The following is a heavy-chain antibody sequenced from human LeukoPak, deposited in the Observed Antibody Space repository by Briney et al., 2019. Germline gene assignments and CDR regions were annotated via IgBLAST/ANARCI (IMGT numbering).Heavy chain of an antibody. Sequence: GASVKVSCKASGYTFTSYDINWVRQATGQGLEWMGWMNPNSGNTGYAQKFQGRVTMTRNTSISTAYMELSSLRSEDTAVYYCAKDRVAVAGVCYFDYWGQGTLVTVSS. V-gene: IGHV1-8*01. CDR2: MNPNSGNT. J-gene: IGHJ4*02. CDR3: AKDRVAVAGVCYFDY. CDR1: GYTFTSYD. D-gene: IGHD6-19*01.